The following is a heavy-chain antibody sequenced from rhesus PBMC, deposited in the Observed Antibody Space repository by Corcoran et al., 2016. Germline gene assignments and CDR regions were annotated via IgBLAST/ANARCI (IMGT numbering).Heavy chain of an antibody. J-gene: IGHJ6*01. CDR3: TRDLRIAAGLSGLDS. CDR1: GFTFSSYE. D-gene: IGHD6-13*01. CDR2: ISESGGTI. Sequence: DVQLVESGGGLVKPGGSLRLSCVASGFTFSSYEMHWVRQAPGKGLEWVSVISESGGTIYYADSVKGQFTISRDNAKNSLFLQMHSLSAEGTAVYYCTRDLRIAAGLSGLDSWGQGVVVTVSS. V-gene: IGHV3-100*02.